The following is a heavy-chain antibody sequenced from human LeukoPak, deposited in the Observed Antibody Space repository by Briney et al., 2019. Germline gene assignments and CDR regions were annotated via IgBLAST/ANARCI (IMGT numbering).Heavy chain of an antibody. J-gene: IGHJ4*02. CDR2: INHSGST. V-gene: IGHV4-34*01. D-gene: IGHD4-17*01. CDR1: GGSFSGYY. Sequence: SETLSLTCAVYGGSFSGYYWSWIRQPPGKGLEWIGEINHSGSTNYNPSLKSRVTISVDTSKNQFSLKLSSVTAADTAVYYCARDEADYGSGYWGQGTLVTVSS. CDR3: ARDEADYGSGY.